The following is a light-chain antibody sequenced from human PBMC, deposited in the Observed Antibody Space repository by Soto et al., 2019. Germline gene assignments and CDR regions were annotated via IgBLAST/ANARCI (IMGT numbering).Light chain of an antibody. CDR1: QSIGRW. Sequence: DIPMTQSPSTLSASVGDRVTITCRASQSIGRWLAWYQQKPGAAPKLLIYDASSLQSGVPSRFSGSGSGTEFTLSISSLQPDDFATYCCQQYKGTFGQGTKVEIK. V-gene: IGKV1-5*01. CDR3: QQYKGT. CDR2: DAS. J-gene: IGKJ1*01.